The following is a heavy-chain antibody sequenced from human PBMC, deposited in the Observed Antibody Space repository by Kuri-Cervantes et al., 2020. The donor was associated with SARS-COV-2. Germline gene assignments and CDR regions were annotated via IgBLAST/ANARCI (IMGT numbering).Heavy chain of an antibody. J-gene: IGHJ6*03. D-gene: IGHD2-2*02. CDR1: GGSISSYY. Sequence: SETLSLTCTVSGGSISSYYWSWIRQPPGKGLEWIGYIYYSGSTNYNPSLKSRVTISVDTSKNQFSLKLSSVTAADTAVYYCARKCHYNYMDVWGKGTTVTVSS. V-gene: IGHV4-59*01. CDR3: ARKCHYNYMDV. CDR2: IYYSGST.